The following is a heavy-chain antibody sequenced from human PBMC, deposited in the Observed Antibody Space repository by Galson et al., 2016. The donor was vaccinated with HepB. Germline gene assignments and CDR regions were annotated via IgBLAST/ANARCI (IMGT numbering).Heavy chain of an antibody. CDR3: ARGPTVTTDY. V-gene: IGHV4-59*08. D-gene: IGHD4-17*01. J-gene: IGHJ4*02. Sequence: SETLSLTCSVSGGSISSYCWSWIRQPPGKGLEWIGYVYYTGSTKYNPSLESRVTISVDTSNNQFSLKLSSVTAADTAVYYCARGPTVTTDYWGQGTLVTVSS. CDR2: VYYTGST. CDR1: GGSISSYC.